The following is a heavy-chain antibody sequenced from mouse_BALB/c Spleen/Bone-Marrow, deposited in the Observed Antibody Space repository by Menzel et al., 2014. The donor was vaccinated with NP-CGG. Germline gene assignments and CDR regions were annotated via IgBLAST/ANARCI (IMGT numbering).Heavy chain of an antibody. V-gene: IGHV14-3*02. J-gene: IGHJ1*01. D-gene: IGHD4-1*01. Sequence: EVQLQQSGAELVKPGASVKLSCTASGFNIKDTYMHWVKQRPEQGLEWIGRIDPANGNTKYGPKFQGKATITADTSSNTAYLQLSSLTSEDTAVYYCARWGKLGRGYFDVWGAGTTVTVSS. CDR2: IDPANGNT. CDR3: ARWGKLGRGYFDV. CDR1: GFNIKDTY.